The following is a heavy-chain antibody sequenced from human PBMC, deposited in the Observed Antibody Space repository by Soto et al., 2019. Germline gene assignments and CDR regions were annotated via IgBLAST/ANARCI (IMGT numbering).Heavy chain of an antibody. CDR2: IIPLFGTA. J-gene: IGHJ4*02. CDR1: GGTFSSYV. Sequence: QVQLVQSGAEVKKPGSSVKVSCKASGGTFSSYVISWVRQAPGPGLEWMGGIIPLFGTANYAQKCQGRVTIIAEKATSTAYMELSSLRSEDTAVYYCARDPVYGDYQNNSEFDYWGQGTLVTVSS. V-gene: IGHV1-69*06. CDR3: ARDPVYGDYQNNSEFDY. D-gene: IGHD4-17*01.